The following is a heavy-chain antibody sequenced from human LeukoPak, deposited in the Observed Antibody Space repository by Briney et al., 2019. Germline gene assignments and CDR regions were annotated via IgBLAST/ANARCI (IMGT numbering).Heavy chain of an antibody. D-gene: IGHD6-25*01. CDR1: GGTFSSYA. CDR2: IIPIFGTA. CDR3: ASRPDPSGAGDYYYMDV. Sequence: SVKVSCKASGGTFSSYAISWVRQAPGQGLEWMGGIIPIFGTANYAQKFQGRVTITADESTSTAYMELSSLRSEDTAVYYCASRPDPSGAGDYYYMDVWGKGTTVTVSS. J-gene: IGHJ6*03. V-gene: IGHV1-69*13.